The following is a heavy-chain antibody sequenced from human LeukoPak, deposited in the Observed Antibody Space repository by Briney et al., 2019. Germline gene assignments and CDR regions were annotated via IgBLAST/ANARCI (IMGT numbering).Heavy chain of an antibody. V-gene: IGHV3-23*01. CDR1: GFTFNSYA. CDR3: VKVGATSLYYYYGMDV. J-gene: IGHJ6*02. CDR2: VSGSGGST. Sequence: GGSLRLSCAASGFTFNSYAMTWVRQAPGKGLEWVSAVSGSGGSTYYADSVKGRFTISRDNSKNTLYLQMNSLRAEDTAVYYCVKVGATSLYYYYGMDVWGQGTTVTVSS. D-gene: IGHD1-26*01.